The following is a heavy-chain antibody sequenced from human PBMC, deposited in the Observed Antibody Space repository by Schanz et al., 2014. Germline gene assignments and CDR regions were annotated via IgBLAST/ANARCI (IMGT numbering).Heavy chain of an antibody. V-gene: IGHV3-11*04. CDR1: GFIFNDYY. CDR2: ISRDGTTS. Sequence: QVQLVESGGGLVKPGGSLRLSCAASGFIFNDYYMNWIRQAPGKGLEWLSYISRDGTTSYYADSVKGRFTISRDNSKNTLYLQMNSLRAEDTAVYYCAKDKRGRSSWFFDYWGQGTLVTVSS. D-gene: IGHD6-13*01. J-gene: IGHJ4*02. CDR3: AKDKRGRSSWFFDY.